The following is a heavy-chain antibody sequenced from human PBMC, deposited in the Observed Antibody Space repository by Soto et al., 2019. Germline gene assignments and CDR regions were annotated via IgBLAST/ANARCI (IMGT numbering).Heavy chain of an antibody. CDR1: GYNFDTYW. D-gene: IGHD6-13*01. CDR2: IDPIDSKT. CDR3: ARRIAAAGGYYYYAFDV. J-gene: IGHJ6*02. Sequence: PGESLKISCKGSGYNFDTYWINWVRQTPGKGLEWMGRIDPIDSKTKYSPSLEGHITISVDESISTTYLQWSSLKASDTAIYYCARRIAAAGGYYYYAFDVWGQGTAVTVSS. V-gene: IGHV5-10-1*01.